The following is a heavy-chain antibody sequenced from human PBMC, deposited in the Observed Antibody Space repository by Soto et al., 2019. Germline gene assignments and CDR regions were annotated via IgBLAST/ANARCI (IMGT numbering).Heavy chain of an antibody. D-gene: IGHD2-2*02. CDR1: GGTFGSNA. J-gene: IGHJ3*02. CDR2: IIPIFGTA. Sequence: QVQLVQSGAAVRRPGSSVKVSCKASGGTFGSNAISWVRQAPGQGLEWMGGIIPIFGTANNAQKFQGRVTSSADESKNTAYMELSSLSSEATAISACAREGYTFGPGAVSGAFDIWGQGTVVTVSS. V-gene: IGHV1-69*12. CDR3: AREGYTFGPGAVSGAFDI.